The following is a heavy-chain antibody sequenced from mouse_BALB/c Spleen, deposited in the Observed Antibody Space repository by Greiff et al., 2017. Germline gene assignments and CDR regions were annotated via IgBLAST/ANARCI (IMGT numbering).Heavy chain of an antibody. J-gene: IGHJ1*01. D-gene: IGHD2-3*01. Sequence: EVKLVESGGGLVKPGGSLKLSCAASGFTFSSYAMSWVRQSPEKRLEWVAEISSGGSYTYYPDTVTGRFTISRDNAKNTLYLEMSSLRSEDTAMYYCARDRDGYWYFDVWGAGTTVTVSS. CDR3: ARDRDGYWYFDV. CDR2: ISSGGSYT. V-gene: IGHV5-9-4*01. CDR1: GFTFSSYA.